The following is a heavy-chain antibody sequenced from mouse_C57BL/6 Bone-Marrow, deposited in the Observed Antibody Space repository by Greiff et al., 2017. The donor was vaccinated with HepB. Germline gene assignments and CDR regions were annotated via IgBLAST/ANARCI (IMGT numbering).Heavy chain of an antibody. Sequence: VQLKESGGGLVQPKGSLKLSCAASGFSFNTYAMNWVRQAPGKGLEWVARIRSKSNNYATYYADSVKDRFTISRDDSESMLYLQMNNLKTEDTAMYYCVRRSNYNAMDYWGQGTSVTVSS. CDR2: IRSKSNNYAT. D-gene: IGHD2-5*01. J-gene: IGHJ4*01. CDR1: GFSFNTYA. CDR3: VRRSNYNAMDY. V-gene: IGHV10-1*01.